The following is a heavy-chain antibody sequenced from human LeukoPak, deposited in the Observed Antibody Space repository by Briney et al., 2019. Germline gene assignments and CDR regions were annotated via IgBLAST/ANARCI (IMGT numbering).Heavy chain of an antibody. V-gene: IGHV3-48*03. D-gene: IGHD6-13*01. Sequence: QAGGSLRLSCAASGFTFSSYEMNWVRQAPGKGLEWVSYISSSGSTIYYADSVKGRFTISRDNAKNSLYLQMNSLRPEDTAVYYCAKGFQWPTISWYGMGDWGQGTTVTVSS. CDR1: GFTFSSYE. J-gene: IGHJ6*02. CDR2: ISSSGSTI. CDR3: AKGFQWPTISWYGMGD.